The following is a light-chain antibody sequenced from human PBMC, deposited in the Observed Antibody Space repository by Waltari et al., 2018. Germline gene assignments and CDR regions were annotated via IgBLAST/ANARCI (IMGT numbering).Light chain of an antibody. CDR2: DVS. J-gene: IGLJ2*01. CDR1: SRDVGGYNY. CDR3: SSYTSTDVV. Sequence: QSALTQPASVSGSPGQSITISCTGTSRDVGGYNYVSRSQQHPGKAPKLMIYDVSNRPSGVSNRFSGSKSGNTASLTISGLQAEDEADYYGSSYTSTDVVFGGGTKLTVL. V-gene: IGLV2-14*01.